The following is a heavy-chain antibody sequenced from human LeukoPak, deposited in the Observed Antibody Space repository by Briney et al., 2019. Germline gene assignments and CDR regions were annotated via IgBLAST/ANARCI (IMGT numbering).Heavy chain of an antibody. J-gene: IGHJ4*02. CDR1: GGSISSYY. V-gene: IGHV4-59*12. CDR2: IYYSGST. CDR3: AGDSSWGEGYYFDY. D-gene: IGHD7-27*01. Sequence: SETLSLTCTVSGGSISSYYWSWIRQPPGKGLEWIGYIYYSGSTNYNPSLKSRVTISVDTSKNQFSLKLSSVTAADTAVYYCAGDSSWGEGYYFDYWGQGTLVTVSS.